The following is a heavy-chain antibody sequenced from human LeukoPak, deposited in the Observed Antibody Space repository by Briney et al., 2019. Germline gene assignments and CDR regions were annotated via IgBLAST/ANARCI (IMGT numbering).Heavy chain of an antibody. V-gene: IGHV4-59*01. CDR1: GGSISSYY. Sequence: SETLSLTCTVSGGSISSYYWSWIRQPPGKGLEWIGYIYYSGSTNYNPSLKSRVTISVDTSKNQFSLKLSSVTAADTAVYYCARDRRPYSGNYYFDYWGQGTLVTVSS. J-gene: IGHJ4*02. CDR3: ARDRRPYSGNYYFDY. D-gene: IGHD1-26*01. CDR2: IYYSGST.